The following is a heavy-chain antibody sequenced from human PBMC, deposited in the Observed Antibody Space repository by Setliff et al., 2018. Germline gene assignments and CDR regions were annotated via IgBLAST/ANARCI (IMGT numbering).Heavy chain of an antibody. CDR1: GFTFSSHW. D-gene: IGHD1-26*01. V-gene: IGHV3-7*01. CDR3: AKWERGTTLDYFDY. Sequence: GGSLRLSCAASGFTFSSHWMTWVRQAPGKGLEWLASINLHGSEKYYADSVKGRFTISRDNAKNSLYLQMNSLRAEDTAVYYFAKWERGTTLDYFDYWGQGALVTVSS. J-gene: IGHJ4*02. CDR2: INLHGSEK.